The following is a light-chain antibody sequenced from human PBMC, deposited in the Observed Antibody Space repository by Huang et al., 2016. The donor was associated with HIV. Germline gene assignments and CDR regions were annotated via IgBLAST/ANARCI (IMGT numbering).Light chain of an antibody. CDR3: QQYNDWPPWT. CDR1: KSVDNH. J-gene: IGKJ1*01. Sequence: EIVMTQSPAALSVSPGDRATLSCRASKSVDNHLAWYQYRSGQAPRLLIYVAFIRATGIPARFSGSGSGTEFTLTIDSLQSEDFAVYYCQQYNDWPPWTFGQGTKVEIK. V-gene: IGKV3-15*01. CDR2: VAF.